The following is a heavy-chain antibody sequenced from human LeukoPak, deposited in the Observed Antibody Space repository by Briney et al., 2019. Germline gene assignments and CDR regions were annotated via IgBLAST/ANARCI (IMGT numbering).Heavy chain of an antibody. J-gene: IGHJ4*02. CDR1: GFTFSSYW. D-gene: IGHD6-6*01. CDR2: IKQDGSEK. CDR3: ARGYSSSSWGY. Sequence: QPGGSLRLSCAASGFTFSSYWMSWVRQAPGKGLEWVANIKQDGSEKYYVDSVKGRFTTSRDNAKNSLYLQMNSLRAEDTAVYYCARGYSSSSWGYWGQGTLVTVSS. V-gene: IGHV3-7*01.